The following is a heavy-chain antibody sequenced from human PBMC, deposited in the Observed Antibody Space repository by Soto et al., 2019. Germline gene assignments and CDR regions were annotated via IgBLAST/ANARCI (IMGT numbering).Heavy chain of an antibody. Sequence: EVQLVESGGGLVRPGGSLRLSCAASGFTFSYYWMHWVRQAPGKGLVWVSRINSDGSRTTYADFVKGRFIIPRDNARNTVDLQMNSVRVEHTAVYYFARGDRVAFDLLGQGTVVTVSS. J-gene: IGHJ3*01. V-gene: IGHV3-74*01. CDR1: GFTFSYYW. CDR3: ARGDRVAFDL. CDR2: INSDGSRT.